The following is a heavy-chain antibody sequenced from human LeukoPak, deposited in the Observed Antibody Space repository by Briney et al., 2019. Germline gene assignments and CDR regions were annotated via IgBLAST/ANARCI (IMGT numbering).Heavy chain of an antibody. D-gene: IGHD1-1*01. CDR3: ARDQLSRGVWFDP. CDR2: ISTYNGNT. CDR1: GYTFTSYG. J-gene: IGHJ5*02. Sequence: GASVKVSCKAPGYTFTSYGISWARQAPGQGLEWMGWISTYNGNTNYAQKLQGRVTMTTEISTSTAYMELRSLRSDDTAVYYCARDQLSRGVWFDPWGQGTLVTVSS. V-gene: IGHV1-18*01.